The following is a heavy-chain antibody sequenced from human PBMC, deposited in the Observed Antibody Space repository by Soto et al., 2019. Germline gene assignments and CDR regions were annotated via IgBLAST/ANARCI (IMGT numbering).Heavy chain of an antibody. CDR2: IYYSGST. V-gene: IGHV4-30-4*01. Sequence: QVQLQESGPGLVKPSQTLSLTCTVSGGSISSGDYYWSWIRQPPGKGLEWIGYIYYSGSTYYNPSLKSRVTISVDTSKNQFSLKLSSVTAADTAVYYCARTLGYCRGGSCYPGWDWFDPWGQGTLVTVSS. D-gene: IGHD2-15*01. CDR3: ARTLGYCRGGSCYPGWDWFDP. CDR1: GGSISSGDYY. J-gene: IGHJ5*02.